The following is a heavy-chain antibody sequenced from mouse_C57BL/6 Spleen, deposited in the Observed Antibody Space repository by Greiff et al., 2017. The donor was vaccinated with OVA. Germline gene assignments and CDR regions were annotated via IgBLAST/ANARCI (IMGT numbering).Heavy chain of an antibody. J-gene: IGHJ4*01. CDR1: GYTFTSYW. CDR2: IDPSDSET. D-gene: IGHD3-1*01. CDR3: ARGAYAMDY. Sequence: QVQLQQPGAELVRPGSSVKLSCKASGYTFTSYWMHWVKQRPIQGLEWIGNIDPSDSETHYNQKFKDKATLTVDKSSSTAYMQLSSLTSEDSAFYYCARGAYAMDYWGQGTSVTVSS. V-gene: IGHV1-52*01.